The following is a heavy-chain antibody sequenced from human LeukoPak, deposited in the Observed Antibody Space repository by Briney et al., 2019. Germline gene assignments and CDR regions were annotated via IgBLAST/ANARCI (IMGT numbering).Heavy chain of an antibody. CDR1: GGSISNYY. CDR3: VGGTYYGGDY. J-gene: IGHJ4*02. D-gene: IGHD1-26*01. Sequence: PSETLSLTCTVSGGSISNYYWNWIRQPAGKGLEYIGRIYTSGSTNYNPSLKSRVTMSVDTSKNQFSLKLSSVTAADTAVYYCVGGTYYGGDYWGQGTLVTVSS. CDR2: IYTSGST. V-gene: IGHV4-4*07.